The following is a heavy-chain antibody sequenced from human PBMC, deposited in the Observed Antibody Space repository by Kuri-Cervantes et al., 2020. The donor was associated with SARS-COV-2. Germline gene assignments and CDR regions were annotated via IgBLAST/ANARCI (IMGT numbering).Heavy chain of an antibody. J-gene: IGHJ3*02. CDR1: GFTFGDYA. V-gene: IGHV3-49*04. CDR3: TTDSSYTSSYAFDI. Sequence: GESLKISCTASGFTFGDYAMSWVRQAPGKGLEWVGFIRSKAYGGATEYAASVKGRFTISRDDSKSIAYLQMNSLKTEDTAVYYCTTDSSYTSSYAFDIWGQGTMVTVSS. D-gene: IGHD6-13*01. CDR2: IRSKAYGGAT.